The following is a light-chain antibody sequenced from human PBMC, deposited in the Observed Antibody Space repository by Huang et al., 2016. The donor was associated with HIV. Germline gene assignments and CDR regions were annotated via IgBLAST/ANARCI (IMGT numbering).Light chain of an antibody. J-gene: IGKJ1*01. CDR3: QQYNNWPWT. Sequence: EILMTQSPATLSVSPGESATLSCRATQSVRFDLAWYQQRGGQAPRLLIYGASTRAPGIPARFGGSGSEAEFTLTISSLQSEDFAVYYCQQYNNWPWTFGQGTKVEIE. V-gene: IGKV3-15*01. CDR2: GAS. CDR1: QSVRFD.